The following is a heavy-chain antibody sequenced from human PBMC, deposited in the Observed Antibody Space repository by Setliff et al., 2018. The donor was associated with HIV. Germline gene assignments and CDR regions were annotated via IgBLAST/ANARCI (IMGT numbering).Heavy chain of an antibody. CDR2: MNPNSGNT. Sequence: GASVKVSCKASGYTFTSYDINWVRQATGQGLEWMGWMNPNSGNTGYAQKFQGRVIMTEDTSSDTAYMELSSLGSEDMAVYYCATVSHNSRGSDWYGYFDYWGQGTLVTVSS. J-gene: IGHJ4*02. CDR1: GYTFTSYD. V-gene: IGHV1-8*02. CDR3: ATVSHNSRGSDWYGYFDY. D-gene: IGHD6-19*01.